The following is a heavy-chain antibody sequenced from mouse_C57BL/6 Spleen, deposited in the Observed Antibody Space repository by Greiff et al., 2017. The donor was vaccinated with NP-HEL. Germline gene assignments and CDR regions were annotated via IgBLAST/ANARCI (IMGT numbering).Heavy chain of an antibody. CDR1: GYAFSSSW. CDR3: AKTYYFDY. V-gene: IGHV1-82*01. CDR2: IYPGDGDT. Sequence: QVQLQQSGPELVKPGASVEISCKASGYAFSSSWMNWVKQRPGKGLEWIGRIYPGDGDTNYNGKFKGKATLTADKSSSTAYMQLSSLTSEDSAVYFCAKTYYFDYWGQGTTLTVSS. J-gene: IGHJ2*01.